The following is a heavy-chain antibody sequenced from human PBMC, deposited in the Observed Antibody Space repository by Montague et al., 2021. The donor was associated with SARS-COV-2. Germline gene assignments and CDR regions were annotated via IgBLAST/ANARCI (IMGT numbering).Heavy chain of an antibody. J-gene: IGHJ6*03. Sequence: SETLSLTCAVHGGSFSGYYWNWIRQPPGKGLERIGVINHGGNTNYNPSLKNRLTISVDTSKNQFSLKLTSVAATDTAVYYCARLRDGVVPSPILGIGPYFTYYYMDVWGKGTTATVSS. CDR3: ARLRDGVVPSPILGIGPYFTYYYMDV. V-gene: IGHV4-34*01. D-gene: IGHD2-15*01. CDR1: GGSFSGYY. CDR2: INHGGNT.